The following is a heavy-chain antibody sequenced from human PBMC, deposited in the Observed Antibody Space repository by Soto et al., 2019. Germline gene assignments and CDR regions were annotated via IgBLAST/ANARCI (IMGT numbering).Heavy chain of an antibody. Sequence: PSETLSLTCTVSGGSISSYYWSWIRQPPGKGLELIGHIYYSGSTNYNPSLKSRVTISVDTSKNQFSLKLSSVTAADTAVYYCARLGAQEIDPWGQGTLVTVSS. J-gene: IGHJ5*02. V-gene: IGHV4-59*08. CDR2: IYYSGST. CDR1: GGSISSYY. CDR3: ARLGAQEIDP. D-gene: IGHD3-16*01.